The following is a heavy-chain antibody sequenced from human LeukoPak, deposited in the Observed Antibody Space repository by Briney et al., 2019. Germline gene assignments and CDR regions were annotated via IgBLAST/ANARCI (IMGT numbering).Heavy chain of an antibody. CDR3: ARDHESSGWQTGHYFDY. CDR2: IYYSGST. D-gene: IGHD6-19*01. Sequence: TSETLSLTCTVSGGSISSYYWSWIRQPPGKGLEWIGYIYYSGSTNYNPSLKSRVTISVDTSKNQFSLKLSSVTAADTAVYYCARDHESSGWQTGHYFDYWGQGTLVTVSS. CDR1: GGSISSYY. V-gene: IGHV4-59*01. J-gene: IGHJ4*02.